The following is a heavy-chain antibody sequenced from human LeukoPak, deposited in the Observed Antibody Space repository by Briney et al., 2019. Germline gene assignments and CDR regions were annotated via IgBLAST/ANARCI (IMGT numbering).Heavy chain of an antibody. V-gene: IGHV1-69*05. CDR1: GDTFSSYA. CDR2: IIPIFGTA. J-gene: IGHJ4*02. CDR3: ARGGSPRGDRFDY. Sequence: SVTVSCKASGDTFSSYAISWVPQAPGQGLEWMGRIIPIFGTANYAQKLQGRVTITTDEFTSTAYMELSSLRSEDTAVYYCARGGSPRGDRFDYWGQGTLVTVSS. D-gene: IGHD3-10*01.